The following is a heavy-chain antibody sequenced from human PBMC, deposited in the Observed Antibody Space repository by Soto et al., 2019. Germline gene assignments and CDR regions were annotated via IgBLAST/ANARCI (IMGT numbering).Heavy chain of an antibody. D-gene: IGHD5-18*01. CDR3: ARTAGYSYGSDFDY. Sequence: PGESMQNCCEGSGYSFSTYWIGGVRQMPGKGLEWMGIIYPDDSDIRYSPSFQGQVTISADKPISTAYLQWSSLKASDTAIYYCARTAGYSYGSDFDYWGQGTLVTVSS. CDR1: GYSFSTYW. J-gene: IGHJ4*02. CDR2: IYPDDSDI. V-gene: IGHV5-51*01.